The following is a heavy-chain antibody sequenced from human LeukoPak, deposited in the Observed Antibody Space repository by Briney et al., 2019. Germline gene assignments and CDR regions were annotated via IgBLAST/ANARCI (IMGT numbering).Heavy chain of an antibody. CDR3: ARPLCSSTSCYSFGGFDP. Sequence: GESLKISCKGPGYSFTSYWIGWVRQMPGKGLEWMGIIYPGDSDTRYSPSFQGQVTISADKSISTAYLQWSSLKASDTAMYYCARPLCSSTSCYSFGGFDPWGQGTLVTVSS. D-gene: IGHD2-2*01. V-gene: IGHV5-51*01. CDR2: IYPGDSDT. CDR1: GYSFTSYW. J-gene: IGHJ5*02.